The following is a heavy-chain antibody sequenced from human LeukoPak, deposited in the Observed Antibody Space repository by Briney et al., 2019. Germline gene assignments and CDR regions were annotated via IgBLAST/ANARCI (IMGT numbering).Heavy chain of an antibody. J-gene: IGHJ4*02. Sequence: PGGSLRLSCAASGFIFSNFPMHWVRQAPGKGLEFVSAISPDASTIYYANSLKGRFTISRDNSKSTLYLQMGGLRAEDTAVYFCARWAPGLGYWGQGTLVTVSS. CDR2: ISPDASTI. CDR1: GFIFSNFP. V-gene: IGHV3-64*01. CDR3: ARWAPGLGY.